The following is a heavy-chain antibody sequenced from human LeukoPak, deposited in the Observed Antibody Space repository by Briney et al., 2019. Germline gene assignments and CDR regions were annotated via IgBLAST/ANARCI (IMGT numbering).Heavy chain of an antibody. J-gene: IGHJ6*03. CDR3: ASCEVPPGVYYYYMDV. D-gene: IGHD3-10*01. CDR2: IIPIFGTA. Sequence: SVKVSCKASGGTFSSYAISWVRQAPGQGLEWMGGIIPIFGTANYAQKFQGRVTITADESTSTAYMELSSLRSEDTAVYYCASCEVPPGVYYYYMDVWGKGTTVTVSS. CDR1: GGTFSSYA. V-gene: IGHV1-69*13.